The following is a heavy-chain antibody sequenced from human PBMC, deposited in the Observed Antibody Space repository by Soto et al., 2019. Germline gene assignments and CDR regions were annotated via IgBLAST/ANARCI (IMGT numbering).Heavy chain of an antibody. D-gene: IGHD4-17*01. J-gene: IGHJ4*02. Sequence: SETLSLTCAVYGGSFSGYYWSWIRQPPGKGLEWIGEINHSGSTNYNPSLKSRVTISVDTSKNQFSLKLSSVTAADTAVYYCARGLYGDYVGFDYWGQGTLVTVSS. CDR3: ARGLYGDYVGFDY. V-gene: IGHV4-34*01. CDR1: GGSFSGYY. CDR2: INHSGST.